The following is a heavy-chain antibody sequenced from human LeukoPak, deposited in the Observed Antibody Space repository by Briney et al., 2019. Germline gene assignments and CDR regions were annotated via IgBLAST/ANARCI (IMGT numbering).Heavy chain of an antibody. CDR1: GFTVSSNY. CDR3: ARSSHYDILTGYSEEDAFDI. Sequence: GGSLRLSCAASGFTVSSNYMSWVRQAPGKGLEWVSVIYSGGSTDYADSVKGRFTISRDASKNTLYLQMNSLRVEDTAVYYCARSSHYDILTGYSEEDAFDIWGQGTMVTVSS. D-gene: IGHD3-9*01. J-gene: IGHJ3*02. CDR2: IYSGGST. V-gene: IGHV3-53*01.